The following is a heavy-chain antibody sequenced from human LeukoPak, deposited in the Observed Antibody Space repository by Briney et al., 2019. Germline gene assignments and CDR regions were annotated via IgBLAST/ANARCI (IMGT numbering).Heavy chain of an antibody. CDR2: ISGSGGST. CDR1: GFTFSSYA. J-gene: IGHJ4*02. CDR3: ATEEHYYDSSANFDY. V-gene: IGHV3-23*01. D-gene: IGHD3-22*01. Sequence: GGSLRLSCAASGFTFSSYAMSWVRQAPGKGLEWVSAISGSGGSTYYADSVKGRFTISRDNSKNTLYLQMNSLRAEDTAVYYCATEEHYYDSSANFDYWGQGTLVTVSS.